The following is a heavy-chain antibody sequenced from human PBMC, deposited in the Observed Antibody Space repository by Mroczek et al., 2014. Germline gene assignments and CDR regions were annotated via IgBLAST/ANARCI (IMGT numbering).Heavy chain of an antibody. CDR1: GGSFSGYY. CDR3: ARGRLWFGSRGPYYFDY. Sequence: QVQLVESGAGLLKPSETLSLTCAVYGGSFSGYYWSWIRQPPGKGLEWIGEINHSGSTNYNPSLKSRVTISVDTSKNQFSLKLSSVTAADTAVYYCARGRLWFGSRGPYYFDYWGQGTLVTVSS. CDR2: INHSGST. V-gene: IGHV4-34*01. J-gene: IGHJ4*02. D-gene: IGHD3-10*01.